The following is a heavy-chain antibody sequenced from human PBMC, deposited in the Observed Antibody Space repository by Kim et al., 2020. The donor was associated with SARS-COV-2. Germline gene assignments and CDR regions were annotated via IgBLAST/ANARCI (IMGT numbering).Heavy chain of an antibody. V-gene: IGHV4-34*01. CDR2: INHSGST. Sequence: SETLSLTCAVYGGSFSGYYWSWIRQPPGKGLEWIGEINHSGSTNYNPSLESRVTIPVDTSKNQFSLKPSSVTAADTPVYYSARAGRQWLVGTIFYYFDYWGQGTLVTVSS. CDR1: GGSFSGYY. CDR3: ARAGRQWLVGTIFYYFDY. D-gene: IGHD6-19*01. J-gene: IGHJ4*02.